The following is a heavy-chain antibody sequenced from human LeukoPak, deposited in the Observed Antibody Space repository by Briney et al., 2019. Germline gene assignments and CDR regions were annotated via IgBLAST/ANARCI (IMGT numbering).Heavy chain of an antibody. CDR3: AKDHCSRGTCYYYYYMDV. CDR2: IRNDGTNK. Sequence: GGSLRLSCAASGFTFSSYGMHWVRRAPGKGLEGVAVIRNDGTNKYYADSVNGQFTISRDNSKNTEHLQMNSHRAEDTAVDYCAKDHCSRGTCYYYYYMDVWGRGTTVTVSS. D-gene: IGHD2-15*01. V-gene: IGHV3-30*02. J-gene: IGHJ6*03. CDR1: GFTFSSYG.